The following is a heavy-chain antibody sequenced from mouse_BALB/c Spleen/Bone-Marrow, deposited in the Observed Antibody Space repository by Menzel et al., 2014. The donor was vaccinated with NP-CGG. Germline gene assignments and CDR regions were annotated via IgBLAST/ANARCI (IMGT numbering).Heavy chain of an antibody. Sequence: EVQVVESGGGLVQPGGSLRLSCATSGFTFTGYYMSWVRQPPGKALEWLGFIRNKAMGYTSEYSASVKGRFTISRDNSQSILYLQMNTLRAEDGATYYCARDINYDIYWYFDVWGAGTTVTVSS. CDR2: IRNKAMGYTS. V-gene: IGHV7-3*02. D-gene: IGHD2-4*01. CDR1: GFTFTGYY. J-gene: IGHJ1*01. CDR3: ARDINYDIYWYFDV.